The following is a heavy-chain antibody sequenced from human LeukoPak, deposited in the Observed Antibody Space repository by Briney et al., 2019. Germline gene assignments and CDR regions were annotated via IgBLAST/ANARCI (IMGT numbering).Heavy chain of an antibody. V-gene: IGHV5-10-1*01. J-gene: IGHJ4*02. CDR2: INPSDSYT. CDR1: GYSFTNYW. Sequence: GKSLKISCKGSGYSFTNYWISWVRQMPGKGLEWMGRINPSDSYTNYNPPFQGHVTFSVDKSIATAYLQWTTLKASDTAMYYCARGGWLDDYWGQGTLVTVS. D-gene: IGHD6-19*01. CDR3: ARGGWLDDY.